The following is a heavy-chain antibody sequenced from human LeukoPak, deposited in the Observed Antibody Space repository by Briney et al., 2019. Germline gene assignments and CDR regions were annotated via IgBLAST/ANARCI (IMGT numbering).Heavy chain of an antibody. D-gene: IGHD3-10*01. CDR1: GFTFSDYY. CDR3: ASLWFGSVDY. V-gene: IGHV3-53*01. J-gene: IGHJ4*02. Sequence: PGGSLRLSCVASGFTFSDYYMSWVRQAPGKGLEWVSVIYSGGNTYYADSVKGRFTISRDNSKNTLYLQMNSLRAEDTAVYYCASLWFGSVDYWGQGTLVTVSS. CDR2: IYSGGNT.